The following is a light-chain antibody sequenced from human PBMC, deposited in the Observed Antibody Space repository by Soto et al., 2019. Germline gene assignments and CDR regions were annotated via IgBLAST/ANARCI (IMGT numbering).Light chain of an antibody. CDR1: QSLLYSNGYNY. J-gene: IGKJ2*01. Sequence: DIVMTQSPLSLSVTPGEPASISCRSSQSLLYSNGYNYLDWYLQKPGQSPQLLIYLGSNRASGVPDRFSGSGSGTDFTLKISRVEAEDVGVYYCMQALQTPLFTFGQGTKLEIK. V-gene: IGKV2-28*01. CDR3: MQALQTPLFT. CDR2: LGS.